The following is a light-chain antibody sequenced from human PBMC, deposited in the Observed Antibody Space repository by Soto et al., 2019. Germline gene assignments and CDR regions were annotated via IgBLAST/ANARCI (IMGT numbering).Light chain of an antibody. V-gene: IGKV3-20*01. CDR2: GAS. Sequence: EIVFTQSPGTLSLSPGERATLSCRAIQSVSSIYLAWYQQKPGQAPRLLIYGASSRATGIPDRFSGSGSGTEFNLTISSLQSEDFAVYYCQQDGSSTPITFGQGARLEI. CDR1: QSVSSIY. CDR3: QQDGSSTPIT. J-gene: IGKJ5*01.